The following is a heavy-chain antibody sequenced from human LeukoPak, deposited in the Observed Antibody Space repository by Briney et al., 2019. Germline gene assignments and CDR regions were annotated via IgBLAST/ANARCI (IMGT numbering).Heavy chain of an antibody. Sequence: SETLSLTCTVSGGSISSSSYYWGWIRQPPGKGLEWIGSIYYSGNTYYNPSLKSRVTISVDKSKNQFSLRLSSVAAADTAVYYCARHREDIVVVPFDYWGQGTLVTVPS. J-gene: IGHJ4*02. CDR3: ARHREDIVVVPFDY. V-gene: IGHV4-39*01. CDR1: GGSISSSSYY. D-gene: IGHD2-2*01. CDR2: IYYSGNT.